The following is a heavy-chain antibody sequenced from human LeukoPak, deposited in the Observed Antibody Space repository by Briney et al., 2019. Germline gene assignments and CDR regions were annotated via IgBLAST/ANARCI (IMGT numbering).Heavy chain of an antibody. J-gene: IGHJ3*02. CDR3: ARDHSFDAFDI. CDR2: IWYGGSNK. Sequence: PGRSLRLSCAASGFTFSSYGMHWVRQAPGKGLEWVAVIWYGGSNKYYADSVKGRFTISRDNSKNTLYLQMNSLRAEDTAVYYCARDHSFDAFDIWGHGTMVTVSS. CDR1: GFTFSSYG. V-gene: IGHV3-33*08.